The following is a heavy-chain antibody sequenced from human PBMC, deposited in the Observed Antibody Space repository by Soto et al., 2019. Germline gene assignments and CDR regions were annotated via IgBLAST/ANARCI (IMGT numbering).Heavy chain of an antibody. CDR1: RSTFSDLW. J-gene: IGHJ4*02. D-gene: IGHD5-18*01. CDR2: IKQDGSEK. CDR3: MGGYGWPPDY. V-gene: IGHV3-7*01. Sequence: EVQLVESGGALVQPGGSLRLSCAASRSTFSDLWMNWVRQAPGKGLQWVAIIKQDGSEKYYVDSVKGRFIISRDNAKKSLYLQMDSLRADDTAVYYCMGGYGWPPDYWGQGTLVTVSS.